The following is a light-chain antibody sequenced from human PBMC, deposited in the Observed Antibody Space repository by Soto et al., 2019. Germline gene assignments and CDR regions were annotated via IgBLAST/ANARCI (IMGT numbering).Light chain of an antibody. J-gene: IGLJ1*01. CDR3: SSYTTSDTRQIV. V-gene: IGLV2-14*03. Sequence: QSALTQPASVSGSPGQSITISCTGTSSDVGGYNYVSWYQHHPGKAPKLMIYDVSNRPSGVSNRFSGSKSGNTASLTISGLQTEDEADYYCSSYTTSDTRQIVSGTENK. CDR2: DVS. CDR1: SSDVGGYNY.